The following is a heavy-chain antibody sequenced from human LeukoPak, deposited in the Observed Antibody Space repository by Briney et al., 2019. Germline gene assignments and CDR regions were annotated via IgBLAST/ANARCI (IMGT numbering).Heavy chain of an antibody. CDR2: INHSGST. CDR1: GGSFCGYY. J-gene: IGHJ4*02. CDR3: AREAGTEGEDY. V-gene: IGHV4-34*01. Sequence: PSETLSPTCAVYGGSFCGYYWSWIRQPPGKGLEWIGEINHSGSTNYNPSLKSRVTISVDTSKNQFSLKLSSVTAADTAVYYCAREAGTEGEDYWGQGTLVTVSS. D-gene: IGHD6-19*01.